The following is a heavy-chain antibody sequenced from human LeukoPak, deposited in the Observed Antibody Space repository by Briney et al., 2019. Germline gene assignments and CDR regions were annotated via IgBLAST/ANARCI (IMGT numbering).Heavy chain of an antibody. CDR2: IYYSGST. V-gene: IGHV4-59*01. J-gene: IGHJ3*02. Sequence: SETLSLTSTVSGGSISSYYWSWIRQPPGKGLEWIGYIYYSGSTNYNPSLKSRVTISVDTSKNQFSLKLSSVTAADTAVYYCARDLYDAFDIWGQGTMVTVSS. CDR1: GGSISSYY. CDR3: ARDLYDAFDI.